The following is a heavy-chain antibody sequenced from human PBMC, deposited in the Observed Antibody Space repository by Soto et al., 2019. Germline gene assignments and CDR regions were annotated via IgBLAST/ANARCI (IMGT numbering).Heavy chain of an antibody. CDR3: ARDLGTGTTSGWFDP. CDR2: IYYSGST. Sequence: QVQLQESGPGLVKPSQTLSLTCTVSGGSISSGGYYWSWIRQHPGKGLEWIGYIYYSGSTYYNPSLKCRVTISVDTSKNQFSLKLSSVTAADTXXXXXARDLGTGTTSGWFDPWGQGTL. D-gene: IGHD1-7*01. V-gene: IGHV4-31*03. J-gene: IGHJ5*02. CDR1: GGSISSGGYY.